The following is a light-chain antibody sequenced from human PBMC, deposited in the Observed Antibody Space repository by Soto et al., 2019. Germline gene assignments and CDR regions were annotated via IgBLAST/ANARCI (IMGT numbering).Light chain of an antibody. V-gene: IGLV2-23*02. CDR1: SSDVGSYNL. CDR3: CSYAGSSTFV. CDR2: EVS. Sequence: QSVLTQPASVSGSPGQSITISCTGTSSDVGSYNLVSWYQQHPGKAPKLMIYEVSKRPSGVSNRSSGSKSGNTASLTISGLQAEDEADYYCCSYAGSSTFVFGGGTKLTVL. J-gene: IGLJ2*01.